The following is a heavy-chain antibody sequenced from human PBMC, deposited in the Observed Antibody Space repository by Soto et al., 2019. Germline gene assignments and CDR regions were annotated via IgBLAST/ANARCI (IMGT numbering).Heavy chain of an antibody. Sequence: ESGGGVVQPGRSLRLSCAASGFTFSSYGMHWVRQAPGKGLEWVAVISYDGSNKYYADSVKGRFTISRDNSKNTLYLQMNSLRAEDTAVYYCAKERAVYYYYYGMDVWGQGTTVTVSS. V-gene: IGHV3-30*18. CDR1: GFTFSSYG. CDR2: ISYDGSNK. J-gene: IGHJ6*02. CDR3: AKERAVYYYYYGMDV.